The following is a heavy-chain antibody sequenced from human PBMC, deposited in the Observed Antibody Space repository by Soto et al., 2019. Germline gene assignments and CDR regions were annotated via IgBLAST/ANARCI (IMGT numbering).Heavy chain of an antibody. CDR1: GFTVSSNY. CDR3: AREGPPYDSSGYYHSWYFDL. D-gene: IGHD3-22*01. CDR2: IYSGGST. V-gene: IGHV3-53*01. J-gene: IGHJ2*01. Sequence: PGGSLRLSCAASGFTVSSNYMSWVRQAPGKGLEWVSVIYSGGSTYYADSVKGRFTISRDNSKNTLYLQMNSLRAEDTAVYYCAREGPPYDSSGYYHSWYFDLWGRGTLVTVSS.